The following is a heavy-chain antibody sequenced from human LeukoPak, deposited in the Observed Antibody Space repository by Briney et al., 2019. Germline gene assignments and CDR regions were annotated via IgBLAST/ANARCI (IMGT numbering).Heavy chain of an antibody. CDR2: IYTSGST. CDR3: ARGRLGDSFDY. V-gene: IGHV4-61*02. Sequence: SQTLSLTXIVSGGSITSGSYYWNWIRQPAGKGLDWIGRIYTSGSTNYNPSLKSRVTISVDTSKNQFSLNLSSVTAADTAVYYCARGRLGDSFDYWGQGILVTVSS. D-gene: IGHD3-16*01. CDR1: GGSITSGSYY. J-gene: IGHJ4*02.